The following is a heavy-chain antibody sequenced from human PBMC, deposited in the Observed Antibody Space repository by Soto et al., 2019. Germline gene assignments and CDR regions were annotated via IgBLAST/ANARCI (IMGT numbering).Heavy chain of an antibody. D-gene: IGHD6-19*01. CDR1: GYTFTNFG. J-gene: IGHJ6*02. Sequence: QVQLVQSGAEVKKLGASVKVSCKASGYTFTNFGISWVRQAPGQGLEWMGWISTYNGHTTSAQQLQGRLTMTTDTSTSTASMELRSLRSDDAAVYVCASDWGQQWLAYGLDVWGQGTTVTVSS. CDR2: ISTYNGHT. CDR3: ASDWGQQWLAYGLDV. V-gene: IGHV1-18*01.